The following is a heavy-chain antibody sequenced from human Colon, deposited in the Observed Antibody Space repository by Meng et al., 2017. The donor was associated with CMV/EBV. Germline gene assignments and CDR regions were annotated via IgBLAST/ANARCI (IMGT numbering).Heavy chain of an antibody. V-gene: IGHV3-30*04. D-gene: IGHD5-18*01. CDR2: ISSDGISK. J-gene: IGHJ4*02. Sequence: GGSLRLSCVASEFTFSNYAFHWVHQAPGKGLEWVAVISSDGISKFYADSVKGRFSISRDDSKNELYLEMYTLRAEDTARYYCARGNGFSHGFSYLRHWGQGTLVTVSS. CDR1: EFTFSNYA. CDR3: ARGNGFSHGFSYLRH.